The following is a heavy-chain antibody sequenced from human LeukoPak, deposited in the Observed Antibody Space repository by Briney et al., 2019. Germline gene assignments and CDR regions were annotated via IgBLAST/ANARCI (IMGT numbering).Heavy chain of an antibody. J-gene: IGHJ4*02. D-gene: IGHD1-26*01. Sequence: GGTLRLSCAASGFTFSSYAMSWVRQAPGKGLEWVSGISGSGSSTYYADSVKGRITISRDNSKNTLYLQMNSLRAEDTAVYSCAKLISKSVVGSTDYWGQGTLVTVSS. CDR2: ISGSGSST. CDR3: AKLISKSVVGSTDY. CDR1: GFTFSSYA. V-gene: IGHV3-23*01.